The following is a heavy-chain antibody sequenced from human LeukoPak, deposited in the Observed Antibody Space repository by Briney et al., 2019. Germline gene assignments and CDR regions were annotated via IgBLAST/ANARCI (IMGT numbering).Heavy chain of an antibody. D-gene: IGHD3-3*02. V-gene: IGHV3-74*01. J-gene: IGHJ6*03. CDR1: GFTFSSYW. Sequence: PGGSLRLSCVASGFTFSSYWMHWVRQDPRKGLVWVSRINGDGRNINYADSVRGRFTISRDNAKNTLYLQMNTPRVEDTAVYFCARLLATWDYYYMDVWGKGTTVTVSS. CDR3: ARLLATWDYYYMDV. CDR2: INGDGRNI.